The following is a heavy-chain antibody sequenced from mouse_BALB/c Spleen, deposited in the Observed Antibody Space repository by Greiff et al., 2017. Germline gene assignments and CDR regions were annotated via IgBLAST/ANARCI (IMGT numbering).Heavy chain of an antibody. D-gene: IGHD1-1*01. CDR2: ISTYYGDA. Sequence: QVQLQQSGAELVRPGVSVKISCKGSGYTFTDYAMHWVKQSHAKSLEWIGVISTYYGDASYNQKFKGKATMTVDKSSSTAYMELARLTSEDSAIYYCARSNYYGSNYAMDYWGQGTSVTVSS. CDR3: ARSNYYGSNYAMDY. V-gene: IGHV1S137*01. J-gene: IGHJ4*01. CDR1: GYTFTDYA.